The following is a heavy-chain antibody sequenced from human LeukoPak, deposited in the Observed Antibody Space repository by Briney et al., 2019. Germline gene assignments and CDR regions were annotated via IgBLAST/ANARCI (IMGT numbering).Heavy chain of an antibody. Sequence: PGGSLRLSCAASGFTFSSYWMHWVRQAPGKGLVWVSRINSDGSSTSYADSVKGRFTISRDNSKKTLYLQMNSLRAEDTAVYYCAKPLGTGIAAAGDLFDYWGQGTLVTVSS. J-gene: IGHJ4*02. CDR3: AKPLGTGIAAAGDLFDY. D-gene: IGHD6-13*01. CDR2: INSDGSST. CDR1: GFTFSSYW. V-gene: IGHV3-74*01.